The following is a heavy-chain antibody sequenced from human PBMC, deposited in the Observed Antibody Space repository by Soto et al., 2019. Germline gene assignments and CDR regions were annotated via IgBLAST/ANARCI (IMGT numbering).Heavy chain of an antibody. J-gene: IGHJ5*02. CDR3: ARADSSSGHHYNWFDP. V-gene: IGHV4-59*01. D-gene: IGHD3-22*01. CDR2: IYYSGTT. CDR1: GGSISSYY. Sequence: SETLSLTCTVSGGSISSYYWSWIRQPPGKGLEWIGYIYYSGTTNYNPSLKSRVTISVDTSKNHFSLKVNSVTAADTAVYYCARADSSSGHHYNWFDPWGQGTLVTVSS.